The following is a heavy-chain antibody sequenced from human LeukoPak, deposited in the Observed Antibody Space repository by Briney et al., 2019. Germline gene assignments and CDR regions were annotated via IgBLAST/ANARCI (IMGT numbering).Heavy chain of an antibody. J-gene: IGHJ4*02. V-gene: IGHV1-2*02. CDR3: ASFLPIAAAGTF. CDR2: INPNSGGT. Sequence: ASVKVSCKVSGYTLTELSMHWVRQAPGQGLEWMGWINPNSGGTNYAQKFQGRVTMTRDTSISTAYMELSRLRSDDTAVYYCASFLPIAAAGTFWGQGTLVTVSS. D-gene: IGHD6-13*01. CDR1: GYTLTELS.